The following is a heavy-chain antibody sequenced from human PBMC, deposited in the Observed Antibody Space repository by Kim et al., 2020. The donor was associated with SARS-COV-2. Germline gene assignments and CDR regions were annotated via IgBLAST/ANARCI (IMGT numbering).Heavy chain of an antibody. J-gene: IGHJ4*02. D-gene: IGHD6-19*01. V-gene: IGHV6-1*01. CDR3: AKSAPPRGSSGWMLFDY. CDR2: TYYRSKWYN. Sequence: SQTLSLTCAISGDSVSSNSAAWNWIRQSPSRGLEWLGRTYYRSKWYNDYAVSVKSRITINPDTSKNQFSLQLNSVTPEDTAVYYCAKSAPPRGSSGWMLFDYWGQGTLVTVSS. CDR1: GDSVSSNSAA.